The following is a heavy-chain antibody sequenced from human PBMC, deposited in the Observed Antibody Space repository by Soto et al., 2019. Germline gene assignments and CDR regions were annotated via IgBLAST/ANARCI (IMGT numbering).Heavy chain of an antibody. CDR3: ARDSSGYWSYYGMDV. Sequence: PSETLSLTCTVSGDSISSGGYYWSWIRQHPGMGLEWIGYIYYSGSAYYNPSLKSRVTISVDTSKNQFSLKLSSVTAADTAVYYCARDSSGYWSYYGMDVWGQGTTVTVSS. CDR1: GDSISSGGYY. D-gene: IGHD3-22*01. CDR2: IYYSGSA. J-gene: IGHJ6*02. V-gene: IGHV4-31*03.